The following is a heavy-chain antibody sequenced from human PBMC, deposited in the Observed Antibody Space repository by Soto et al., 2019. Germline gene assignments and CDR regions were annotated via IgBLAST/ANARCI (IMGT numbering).Heavy chain of an antibody. CDR1: EGTFSSYS. V-gene: IGHV1-69*06. CDR3: ARDPVDLFGYMDV. D-gene: IGHD6-25*01. CDR2: IIPLLGTA. Sequence: QEELVQSGAEVKKPGSSVNVSCKASEGTFSSYSITWVRQAPGQRLEWMGEIIPLLGTANYAQKFQGRVTITGDKSTSTIYMGLSSLRSDDTVVYYCARDPVDLFGYMDVWGQGTTVTVSS. J-gene: IGHJ6*02.